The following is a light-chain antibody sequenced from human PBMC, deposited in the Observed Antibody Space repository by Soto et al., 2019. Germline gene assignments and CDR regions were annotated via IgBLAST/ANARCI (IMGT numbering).Light chain of an antibody. CDR2: EGS. V-gene: IGLV2-23*01. CDR1: SSDVGSYNF. J-gene: IGLJ1*01. CDR3: CSYAGSSNWV. Sequence: QSALTQPASVSGSPGQSITISCTGTSSDVGSYNFVSWYQQHPGKAPKLMIYEGSKRPSGVSNRFSGSKSGNTASLTISGLPAEDEADYYCCSYAGSSNWVFGTGIKLTVL.